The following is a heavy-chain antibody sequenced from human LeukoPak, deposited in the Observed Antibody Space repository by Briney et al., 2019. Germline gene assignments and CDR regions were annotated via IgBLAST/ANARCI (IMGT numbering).Heavy chain of an antibody. CDR3: ATLYYYDSSGFDY. V-gene: IGHV1-8*01. D-gene: IGHD3-22*01. CDR1: GYTFTSYD. CDR2: MNPNSGDT. J-gene: IGHJ4*02. Sequence: ASVKVSCKASGYTFTSYDINWVRQATGQGLEWMGWMNPNSGDTGYAQKFQGRVTMTRNTSISTAYMELSSLRSEDTAVYYCATLYYYDSSGFDYWGQGTLVTVSS.